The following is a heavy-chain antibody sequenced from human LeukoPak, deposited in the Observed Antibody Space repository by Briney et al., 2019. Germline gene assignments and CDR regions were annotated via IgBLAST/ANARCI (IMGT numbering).Heavy chain of an antibody. D-gene: IGHD1-26*01. Sequence: SVKVSCKASGGTFSSYAISWVRQAPGQGLEWMGGIIPVFGTANYAQKFQGRVTITADESTSTAYMELSSLRSEDTAVYYCARDGLVGATINWFDPWGQGTLVTVSS. V-gene: IGHV1-69*13. CDR1: GGTFSSYA. CDR3: ARDGLVGATINWFDP. J-gene: IGHJ5*02. CDR2: IIPVFGTA.